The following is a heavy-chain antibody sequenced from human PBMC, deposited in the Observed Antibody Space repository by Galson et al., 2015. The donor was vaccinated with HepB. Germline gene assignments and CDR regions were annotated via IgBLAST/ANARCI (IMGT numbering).Heavy chain of an antibody. V-gene: IGHV1-3*01. CDR2: INAGNGNT. Sequence: SVKVSCKASGYTFTSYAMHWVRQAPGQRLEWMGWINAGNGNTKYSQKFQGRVTITRDTSESTLYMELSSLRSEDTAVYYCARRLELGSFWSGFDYWGQGTMVTVSS. CDR1: GYTFTSYA. J-gene: IGHJ4*02. D-gene: IGHD3-3*01. CDR3: ARRLELGSFWSGFDY.